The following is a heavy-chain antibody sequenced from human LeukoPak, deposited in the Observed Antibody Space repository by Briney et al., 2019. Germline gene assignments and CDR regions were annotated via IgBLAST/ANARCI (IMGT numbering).Heavy chain of an antibody. CDR3: ARGAGVAVASTRYYYMDV. J-gene: IGHJ6*03. CDR1: GGSISSYY. CDR2: IYYSGST. D-gene: IGHD6-19*01. V-gene: IGHV4-59*01. Sequence: SETLSLTCTVSGGSISSYYWSWIRQPPGKGLEWIGYIYYSGSTNYNPSLKSRVTIPVDTSKNQFSLKLNSVTAADTAVYYCARGAGVAVASTRYYYMDVWGKGTTVTVSS.